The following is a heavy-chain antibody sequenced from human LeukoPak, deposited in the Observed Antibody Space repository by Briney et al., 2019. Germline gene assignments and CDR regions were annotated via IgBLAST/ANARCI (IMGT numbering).Heavy chain of an antibody. CDR1: GDSITSYY. Sequence: SETLSLTCIVSGDSITSYYWTWIRQPPGKGLEWIGFVSYSGNTNYNPSLKSRVTISLDTSRNQFSLKLSSVTAADTAVYYCARVRGSRGAPGYYFDYWGQGTLVTVSS. D-gene: IGHD3-10*01. CDR3: ARVRGSRGAPGYYFDY. J-gene: IGHJ4*02. CDR2: VSYSGNT. V-gene: IGHV4-59*12.